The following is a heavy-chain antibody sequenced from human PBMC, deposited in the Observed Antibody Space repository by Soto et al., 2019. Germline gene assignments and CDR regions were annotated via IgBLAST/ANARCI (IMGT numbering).Heavy chain of an antibody. CDR1: GFTFSSYS. Sequence: LRLSCATSGFTFSSYSMNWVRQAPLMGLEWVSSISSSSRYIYYADSVRGRFTISRDNAKNSLYLQINSLRAEDTAVYYCARDRLVAATSAPPYCYYGMDVWGQGTTVTVS. CDR3: ARDRLVAATSAPPYCYYGMDV. CDR2: ISSSSRYI. J-gene: IGHJ6*02. D-gene: IGHD2-15*01. V-gene: IGHV3-21*01.